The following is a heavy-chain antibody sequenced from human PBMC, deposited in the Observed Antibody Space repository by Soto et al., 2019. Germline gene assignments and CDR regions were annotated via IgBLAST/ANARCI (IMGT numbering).Heavy chain of an antibody. D-gene: IGHD5-18*01. CDR2: INPSGGST. CDR3: ARVGGYSYGGVDY. V-gene: IGHV1-46*01. CDR1: GYTFTSYY. Sequence: QVQLVQSGAEVKKPGASVKVSCKASGYTFTSYYMHWVRQAPGQGLEWMGIINPSGGSTTYAQKFPGGVTMPRDTSTSTVYMELSSLRSEDTAVYYCARVGGYSYGGVDYWGQGTLVTVSS. J-gene: IGHJ4*02.